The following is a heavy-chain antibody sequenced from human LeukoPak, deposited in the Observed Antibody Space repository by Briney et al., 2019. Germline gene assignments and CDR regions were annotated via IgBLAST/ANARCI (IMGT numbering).Heavy chain of an antibody. Sequence: GGSLRLSCAASGVTFSSYGMHWVRQAPARGRGGVALISYDGNDKLYGDSVKGRFTISRDDSKSTLYLQMNSLRAEDTAVYYCTTKVIRGNSGDDYDDWGQGTLVTVSS. J-gene: IGHJ4*02. CDR3: TTKVIRGNSGDDYDD. D-gene: IGHD5-12*01. V-gene: IGHV3-30*03. CDR1: GVTFSSYG. CDR2: ISYDGNDK.